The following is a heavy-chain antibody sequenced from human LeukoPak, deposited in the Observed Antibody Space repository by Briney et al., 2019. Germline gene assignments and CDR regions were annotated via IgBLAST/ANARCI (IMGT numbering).Heavy chain of an antibody. D-gene: IGHD3-3*01. CDR2: IVVGSGNT. CDR3: AAGLYDFWSGYYLPGGVDY. Sequence: GASVKVSCKASGFTFTSSAVQWVRQARGQRLEWIGWIVVGSGNTNYAQKFQERVTITRDMSTSTAYMELSSLRSEDTAVYYCAAGLYDFWSGYYLPGGVDYWGQGTLVTVSS. J-gene: IGHJ4*02. CDR1: GFTFTSSA. V-gene: IGHV1-58*01.